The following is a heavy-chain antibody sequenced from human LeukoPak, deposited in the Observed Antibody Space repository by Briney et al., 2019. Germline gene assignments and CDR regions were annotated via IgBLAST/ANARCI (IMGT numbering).Heavy chain of an antibody. D-gene: IGHD4-17*01. CDR1: GYTFTSYD. J-gene: IGHJ4*02. CDR2: MNPNSGNT. V-gene: IGHV1-8*01. CDR3: ARGRGDYGDYELGY. Sequence: ASVKVSCKASGYTFTSYDINWVRQATGQGLEWMGWMNPNSGNTGYAQKFQGRVTMTRNTSISTAYMELSSLRSEDTAVYYCARGRGDYGDYELGYWDQGTLVTVSS.